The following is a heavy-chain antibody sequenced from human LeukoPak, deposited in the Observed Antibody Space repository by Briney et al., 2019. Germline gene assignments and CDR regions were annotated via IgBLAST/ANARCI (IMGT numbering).Heavy chain of an antibody. V-gene: IGHV4-39*01. CDR1: GGSTSSSSYY. J-gene: IGHJ5*02. Sequence: PSETLSLTCTVSGGSTSSSSYYWGWIRQPPGKGLEWIGSIYYSGSTYYNPSLKSRVTISVDTSKNQFSLKLSSVTAADWTAYYCARLVVVDATMIDPWGQGTVVTVSS. CDR2: IYYSGST. D-gene: IGHD2-15*01. CDR3: ARLVVVDATMIDP.